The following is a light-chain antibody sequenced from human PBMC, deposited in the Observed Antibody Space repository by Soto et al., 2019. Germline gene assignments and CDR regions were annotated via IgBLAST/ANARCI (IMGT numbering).Light chain of an antibody. J-gene: IGKJ1*01. CDR2: GAS. V-gene: IGKV3-20*01. CDR1: QSVDIRY. CDR3: QQYGRSQT. Sequence: EIVLTQSPGTLSLSPGERATLSCRASQSVDIRYLAWYQQKVGQAPRLLIYGASSRATGVPDRFSGSGSGTDFTLTISRLEPEDFAVYYCQQYGRSQTFGPGTKVEFK.